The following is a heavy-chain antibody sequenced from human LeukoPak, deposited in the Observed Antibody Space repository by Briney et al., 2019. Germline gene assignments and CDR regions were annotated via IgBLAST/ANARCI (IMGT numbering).Heavy chain of an antibody. V-gene: IGHV3-66*01. CDR1: GFTVSTNY. CDR3: ARVRYYYDSSAYLGAFDI. J-gene: IGHJ3*02. CDR2: IYSGGST. D-gene: IGHD3-22*01. Sequence: PGGSLRLSCAASGFTVSTNYMSWVRQAPGKGLEWVSVIYSGGSTYYADSVKGTFTISRDTSKNTLYLQMNSLRAEDTAVYYCARVRYYYDSSAYLGAFDIWGQGTMVTVSS.